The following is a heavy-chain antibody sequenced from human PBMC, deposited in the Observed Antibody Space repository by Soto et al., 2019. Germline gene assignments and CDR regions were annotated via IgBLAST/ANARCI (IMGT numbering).Heavy chain of an antibody. CDR2: IIRIFGTA. V-gene: IGHV1-69*13. CDR3: GRGYSGYDLALDRVDV. J-gene: IGHJ6*01. CDR1: GRTCSNYD. Sequence: SVKVASKASGRTCSNYDISRVRQAPEPGLEWMVGIIRIFGTANYAQKFQGRVTITADESASTAYMELSSLRSEDTAVFYCGRGYSGYDLALDRVDVWGQGTKVTVTS. D-gene: IGHD5-12*01.